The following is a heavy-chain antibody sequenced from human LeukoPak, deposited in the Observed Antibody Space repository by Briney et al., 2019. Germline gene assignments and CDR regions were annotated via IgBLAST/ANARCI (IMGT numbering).Heavy chain of an antibody. Sequence: SETLSLTCTVSGGSISSYYWSWIRQPAGKGLEWIGRIYTSGSTNYNPSLKSRVTMSVDTSKNQFSLKLSSVTAADTAVYYCAGQYCSSTSCYDLDYWGQGTLVTVSP. CDR1: GGSISSYY. J-gene: IGHJ4*02. CDR2: IYTSGST. V-gene: IGHV4-4*07. D-gene: IGHD2-2*01. CDR3: AGQYCSSTSCYDLDY.